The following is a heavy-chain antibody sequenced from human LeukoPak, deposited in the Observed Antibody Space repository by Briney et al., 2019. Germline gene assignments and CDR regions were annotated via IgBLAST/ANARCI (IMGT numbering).Heavy chain of an antibody. CDR2: VIVPTGSM. J-gene: IGHJ4*02. CDR1: RFTFAAYS. V-gene: IGHV3-21*01. D-gene: IGHD7-27*01. Sequence: GGSLRLSCAASRFTFAAYSMNWVRQAPGKGLEWVSSVIVPTGSMYYGDSVKGRFTISRDNAMNSLYLQMSSLRAEDTAVYYCARDFARTGDYHHFDYWGQGTLVIVSS. CDR3: ARDFARTGDYHHFDY.